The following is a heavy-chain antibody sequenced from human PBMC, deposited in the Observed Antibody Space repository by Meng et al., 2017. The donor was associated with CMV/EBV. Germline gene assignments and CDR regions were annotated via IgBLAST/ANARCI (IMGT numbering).Heavy chain of an antibody. Sequence: GSLRLSCTVSGGSISSYYWSWIRQPPGKGLEWIGYIYYSGSTNYNPSLKSRVTISVDTSKNQFSLKLSSVTAADTAVYYCARGGGSSSSYYYYYGMDVWGQGTTVTVS. CDR1: GGSISSYY. V-gene: IGHV4-59*01. CDR2: IYYSGST. D-gene: IGHD6-6*01. CDR3: ARGGGSSSSYYYYYGMDV. J-gene: IGHJ6*02.